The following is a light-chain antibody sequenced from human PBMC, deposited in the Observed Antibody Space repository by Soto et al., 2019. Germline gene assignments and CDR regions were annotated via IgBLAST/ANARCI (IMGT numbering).Light chain of an antibody. CDR2: GAS. CDR1: HDVIND. CDR3: LQHTYIWS. Sequence: DIQMTQSPPSLSASVGDRVTITCRASHDVINDFGWFPPKPGKAPKRLIFGASNLESGVPSRFSGTGSGTEFILTITNLQPEDFATYYCLQHTYIWSFGQGTKV. V-gene: IGKV1-17*02. J-gene: IGKJ1*01.